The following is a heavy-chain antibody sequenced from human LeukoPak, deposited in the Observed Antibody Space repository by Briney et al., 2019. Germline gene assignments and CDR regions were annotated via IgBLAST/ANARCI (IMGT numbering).Heavy chain of an antibody. J-gene: IGHJ4*02. V-gene: IGHV4-38-2*02. D-gene: IGHD7-27*01. CDR3: ARENWVFDY. Sequence: TSETLSLTCVVSGYSISSGYHWGWIRQPPGKGLEWIGSVYRSGTTYYDPSFKSRVTISVDTSKNQISLKVRSVTAADTAMYYCARENWVFDYWGQGILVTVSS. CDR1: GYSISSGYH. CDR2: VYRSGTT.